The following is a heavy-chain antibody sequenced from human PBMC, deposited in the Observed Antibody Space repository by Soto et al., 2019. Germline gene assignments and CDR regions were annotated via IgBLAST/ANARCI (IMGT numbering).Heavy chain of an antibody. CDR1: GGSFSGYS. J-gene: IGHJ6*02. D-gene: IGHD3-3*01. V-gene: IGHV4-34*01. CDR3: ARARFDSWSHIYYGLDV. Sequence: SETLSLTCAVYGGSFSGYSWTWLRQPPEKGLEWIGEINHSGTTDYNPALKSRVTMSADTSKNQFSLRMTSVTAADTAVYYCARARFDSWSHIYYGLDVWGQGTTVTVSS. CDR2: INHSGTT.